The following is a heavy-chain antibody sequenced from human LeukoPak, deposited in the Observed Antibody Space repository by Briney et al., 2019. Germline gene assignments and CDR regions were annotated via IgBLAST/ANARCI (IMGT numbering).Heavy chain of an antibody. CDR1: GGSFSGYY. Sequence: SETLSLTCAVYGGSFSGYYWSWIRQPPGKGLEWIGEINHSGSTNYNPSLKSRVTISVDTSKNQFSLKLSSVTAADTAVYYCARGVPYYNFDRSKRVPWGFDYWGQGTLVTVSS. V-gene: IGHV4-34*01. CDR3: ARGVPYYNFDRSKRVPWGFDY. D-gene: IGHD3-9*01. CDR2: INHSGST. J-gene: IGHJ4*02.